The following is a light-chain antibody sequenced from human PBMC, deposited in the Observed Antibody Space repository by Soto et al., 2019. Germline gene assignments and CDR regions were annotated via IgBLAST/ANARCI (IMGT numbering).Light chain of an antibody. CDR1: SSDIGGSNY. CDR3: YSSRSSSSYFYV. Sequence: QSALTQPASVSGSPGQSITISCAGTSSDIGGSNYVSWYQQHPGKAPKLMIYGVSNRPSGVSNRFSGSKSGNTASLTISGLQAEDEADYFCYSSRSSSSYFYVFGTGTKVTVL. V-gene: IGLV2-14*03. CDR2: GVS. J-gene: IGLJ1*01.